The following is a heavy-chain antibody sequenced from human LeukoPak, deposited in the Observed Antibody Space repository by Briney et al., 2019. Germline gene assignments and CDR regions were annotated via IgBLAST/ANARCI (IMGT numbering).Heavy chain of an antibody. CDR3: ARDAVGAQCFDI. Sequence: ASVKLSCKTSGYTFTDYGISWVRHAPGQGLEWKGWGSSLNGYRLYGQRFQGRLTMTADPPTTTVYMDLRSLTSDDTAVCYCARDAVGAQCFDIWGEGTMVGVCS. CDR2: GSSLNGYR. D-gene: IGHD1-26*01. V-gene: IGHV1-18*01. CDR1: GYTFTDYG. J-gene: IGHJ3*02.